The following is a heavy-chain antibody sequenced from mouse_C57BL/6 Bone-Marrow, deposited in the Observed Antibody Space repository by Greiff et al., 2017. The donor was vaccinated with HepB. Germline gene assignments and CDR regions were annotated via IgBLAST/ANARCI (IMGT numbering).Heavy chain of an antibody. D-gene: IGHD1-1*01. CDR2: INYDGSST. J-gene: IGHJ2*01. Sequence: EVQLVESEGGLVQPGSSMKLSCTASGFTFSDYYMAWVRQVPEKGLEWVANINYDGSSTYYLDSLKSRFIISRDNAKNILYLQMSSLKSEDTATYYCARERYYGRGYYFDYWGQGTTLTVSS. V-gene: IGHV5-16*01. CDR1: GFTFSDYY. CDR3: ARERYYGRGYYFDY.